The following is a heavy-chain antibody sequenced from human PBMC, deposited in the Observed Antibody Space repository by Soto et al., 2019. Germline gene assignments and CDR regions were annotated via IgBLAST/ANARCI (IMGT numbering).Heavy chain of an antibody. CDR1: GGSISSSSYY. D-gene: IGHD4-17*01. J-gene: IGHJ4*02. Sequence: PSETLSLTCTVSGGSISSSSYYWGWIRQPPGKGLEWIGSIYYSGSTYYNPSLKSRVTISVDTSKNQFSLKLSSVTAADTAVYYCARGPLNDYGDYRFDYWGQGTLVTVSS. CDR2: IYYSGST. CDR3: ARGPLNDYGDYRFDY. V-gene: IGHV4-39*07.